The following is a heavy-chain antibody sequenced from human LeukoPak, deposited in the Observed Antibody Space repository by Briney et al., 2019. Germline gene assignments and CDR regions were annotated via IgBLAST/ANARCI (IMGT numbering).Heavy chain of an antibody. V-gene: IGHV1-2*02. J-gene: IGHJ4*02. CDR2: INPNSGGT. CDR3: ARETPRRGRGYCSGGSCSLMHY. Sequence: GASVKVFCKASGYTFTGYYMHWVRQAPGQGLEWMGWINPNSGGTNYAQKFQGRVTMTRDTSISTAYMELSRLRSDDTAVYYCARETPRRGRGYCSGGSCSLMHYWGQGTLVTVSS. CDR1: GYTFTGYY. D-gene: IGHD2-15*01.